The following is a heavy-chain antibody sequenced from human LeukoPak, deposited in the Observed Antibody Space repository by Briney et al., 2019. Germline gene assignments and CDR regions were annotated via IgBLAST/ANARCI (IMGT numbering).Heavy chain of an antibody. CDR1: GFTFSNGW. V-gene: IGHV3-33*08. CDR3: ARGGYSGTYYFDY. J-gene: IGHJ4*02. D-gene: IGHD1-26*01. CDR2: VWYDGTNI. Sequence: GGSLRLSCAASGFTFSNGWMTWVRQAPGKGLEWVAVVWYDGTNIHYVDSVKGRFTISRDNSKSTLYLQMNSLTVEDTAVYYCARGGYSGTYYFDYWAQGTLVTVSS.